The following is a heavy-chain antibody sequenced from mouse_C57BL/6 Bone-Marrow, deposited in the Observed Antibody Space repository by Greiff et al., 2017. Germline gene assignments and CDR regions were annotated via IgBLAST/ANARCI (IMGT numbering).Heavy chain of an antibody. Sequence: VQLKQSGPGLVKPSQSLSLTCSVTGYSITSGYYWNWIRQFPGNKLEWMGYISYDGSNNYNPSLKNRISITRDTSKNQFFLKLNSVTTEDTATYYGARERDGSSLWYFDVWGTGTTVTVAS. V-gene: IGHV3-6*01. D-gene: IGHD1-1*01. CDR1: GYSITSGYY. J-gene: IGHJ1*03. CDR2: ISYDGSN. CDR3: ARERDGSSLWYFDV.